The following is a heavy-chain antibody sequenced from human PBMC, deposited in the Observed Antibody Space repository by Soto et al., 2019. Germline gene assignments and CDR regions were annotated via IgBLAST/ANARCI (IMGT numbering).Heavy chain of an antibody. V-gene: IGHV1-58*02. CDR1: GITFNRSA. CDR2: IVVGSNNR. Sequence: QMQLVQSGPEVKKPGTSVKVSCKASGITFNRSAIQWVRQARGQRLEGVGWIVVGSNNRDYAQKFQERVTITSDMSTSTVYMELSSLRSEDTAVYYCAAVQESPYAMGIWGQGTTVTVSS. J-gene: IGHJ6*02. D-gene: IGHD3-10*01. CDR3: AAVQESPYAMGI.